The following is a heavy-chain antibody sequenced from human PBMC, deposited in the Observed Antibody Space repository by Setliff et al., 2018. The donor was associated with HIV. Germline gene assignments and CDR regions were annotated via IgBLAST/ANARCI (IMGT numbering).Heavy chain of an antibody. Sequence: SETLSLTCTVSSGSITSGDYYWSWIRQPVGKALEWIGHVYISGPTNYNPSLKSRLTISVDRSKNQFSLKLTSVTAADTAVYYCARADASTFNFDYYYMDVWGKGTTVTVSS. CDR2: VYISGPT. D-gene: IGHD1-20*01. CDR1: SGSITSGDYY. J-gene: IGHJ6*03. CDR3: ARADASTFNFDYYYMDV. V-gene: IGHV4-61*09.